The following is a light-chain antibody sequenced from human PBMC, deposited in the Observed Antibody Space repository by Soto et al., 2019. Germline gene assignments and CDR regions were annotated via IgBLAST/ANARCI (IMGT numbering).Light chain of an antibody. CDR2: SNN. J-gene: IGLJ2*01. Sequence: QSVLTQPPSASGTPGQTVTISCSGSSSNIGSNYVYWYQQLPGTAPKLLIYSNNQRPSGVPDRFSGSKSGTSASLAISGLRSEDEADYYCAAWDDSLSGYVVFGGGTNLTVL. V-gene: IGLV1-47*02. CDR3: AAWDDSLSGYVV. CDR1: SSNIGSNY.